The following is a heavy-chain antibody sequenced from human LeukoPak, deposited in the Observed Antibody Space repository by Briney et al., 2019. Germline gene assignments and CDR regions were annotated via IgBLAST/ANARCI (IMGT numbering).Heavy chain of an antibody. Sequence: PGGSLRLSCAASGFTFSSYGMHWVRQAPGKGLEWVSAIRGSGDSTYYADSVKGRFTISRDNSENTLYLQMNSLRAEDTAVYYCAKMVTGFPNWFDPWGQGTLVTVSS. CDR3: AKMVTGFPNWFDP. CDR2: IRGSGDST. CDR1: GFTFSSYG. V-gene: IGHV3-23*01. J-gene: IGHJ5*02. D-gene: IGHD1-1*01.